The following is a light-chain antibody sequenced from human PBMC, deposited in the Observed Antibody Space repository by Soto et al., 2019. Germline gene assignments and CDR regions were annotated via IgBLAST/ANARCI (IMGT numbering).Light chain of an antibody. CDR1: QTISSW. CDR2: AAS. J-gene: IGKJ1*01. Sequence: STLSGYAGDRVTMXXRASQTISSWLAWYQQKPGKAPKXVIYAASNLQSGVPSRFSASGSGTDFTLTLNSLQPEDFATYYCPLCASPPSTFGQGTNLDI. V-gene: IGKV1-5*01. CDR3: PLCASPPST.